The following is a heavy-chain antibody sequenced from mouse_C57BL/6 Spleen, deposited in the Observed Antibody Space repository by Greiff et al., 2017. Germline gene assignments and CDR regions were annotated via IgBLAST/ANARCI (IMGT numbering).Heavy chain of an antibody. CDR1: GFTFSSYG. J-gene: IGHJ1*03. V-gene: IGHV5-6*01. D-gene: IGHD4-1*01. CDR2: ISSGGSYT. Sequence: EVKVVESGGDLVKPGGSLKLSCAASGFTFSSYGMSWVRQTPDKRLEWVATISSGGSYTYYPDSVKGRFTISSDNAKNTLYLQMSILKSEDTAMYYCSRQNWDHWYCDVWGTGTTVTVSS. CDR3: SRQNWDHWYCDV.